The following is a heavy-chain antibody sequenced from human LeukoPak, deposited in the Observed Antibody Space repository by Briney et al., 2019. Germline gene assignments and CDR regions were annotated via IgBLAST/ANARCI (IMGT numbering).Heavy chain of an antibody. Sequence: GRSLRLSCAASGFTLSSYVMHWVRQAPGEGLEWVSTINSSGDYTCYADSVKGRFTISRDNAKNSLYLQMNSLRAEDTAVYYCARDGMITAYAFDIWGQGTMVTVSS. CDR3: ARDGMITAYAFDI. D-gene: IGHD3-16*01. J-gene: IGHJ3*02. V-gene: IGHV3-21*01. CDR1: GFTLSSYV. CDR2: INSSGDYT.